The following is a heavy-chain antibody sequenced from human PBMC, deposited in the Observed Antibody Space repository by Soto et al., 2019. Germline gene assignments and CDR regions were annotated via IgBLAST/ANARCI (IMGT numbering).Heavy chain of an antibody. CDR3: AKDLIGRGIAAAGSDY. D-gene: IGHD6-13*01. CDR2: ISGSGGST. V-gene: IGHV3-23*01. J-gene: IGHJ4*02. CDR1: GFTFSSYA. Sequence: GGSLRLSCAASGFTFSSYAMSWVRQAPGKGLEWVSAISGSGGSTYYADSVKGRFTISRDNSKNTLYLQMNSLRAEDTAVYYCAKDLIGRGIAAAGSDYWGQGTLVTVSS.